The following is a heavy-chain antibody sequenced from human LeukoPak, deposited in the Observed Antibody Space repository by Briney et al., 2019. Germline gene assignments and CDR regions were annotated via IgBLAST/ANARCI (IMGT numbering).Heavy chain of an antibody. D-gene: IGHD3-22*01. CDR1: GFTFSSYA. V-gene: IGHV3-23*01. CDR3: AKGTYQYESSGYYFGDY. Sequence: PGGSLRLSCAGSGFTFSSYAMSWVRQAPGKGLEWVSAISGGGGTTHYADSVKGRFTISRDNSKNTLYLQINSPRGEDTAVYYCAKGTYQYESSGYYFGDYWGQGSRVTVSS. CDR2: ISGGGGTT. J-gene: IGHJ4*02.